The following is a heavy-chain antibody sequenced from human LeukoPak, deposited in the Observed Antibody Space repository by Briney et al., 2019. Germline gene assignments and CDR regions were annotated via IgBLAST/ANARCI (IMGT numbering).Heavy chain of an antibody. V-gene: IGHV3-23*01. Sequence: GGSLRLPCAVSGFTVSSHYIIWVRQAPGKGLEWVSAISGSGGSTYYADSVKGRFTISRDNSKNTLYLQMNSLRAEDTAVYYCAKPVDIVVVPAAILNDAFDIWGQGTMVTVSS. CDR3: AKPVDIVVVPAAILNDAFDI. CDR2: ISGSGGST. J-gene: IGHJ3*02. D-gene: IGHD2-2*03. CDR1: GFTVSSHY.